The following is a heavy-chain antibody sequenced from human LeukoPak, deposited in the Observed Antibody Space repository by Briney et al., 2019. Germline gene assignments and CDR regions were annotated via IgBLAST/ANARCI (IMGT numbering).Heavy chain of an antibody. J-gene: IGHJ6*02. Sequence: SETLSLTCTVSGGSISSCYGSWIRQPPGKGLEWIGYIYYSGSTNYNPSLKSRVTISVDTSKNQFSLKLSSVTAADTAVYYCARGDGSSSWYSNYYYYGMDVWGQGTTVTVSS. V-gene: IGHV4-59*08. CDR1: GGSISSCY. CDR2: IYYSGST. CDR3: ARGDGSSSWYSNYYYYGMDV. D-gene: IGHD6-13*01.